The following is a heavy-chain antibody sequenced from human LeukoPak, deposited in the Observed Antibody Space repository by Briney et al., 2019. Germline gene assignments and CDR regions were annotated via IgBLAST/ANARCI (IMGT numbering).Heavy chain of an antibody. V-gene: IGHV4-39*07. J-gene: IGHJ4*02. Sequence: PSETLSLTCTVSGGSISSRSYYWGWIRQPPGKGLEWIGSIYYSGSSYYNPSLKSRVTISVDTSKNQFSLKLSSVTAADTAVYYCARRVVVAANIYYFDYWGQGTLVTVSS. D-gene: IGHD2-15*01. CDR1: GGSISSRSYY. CDR2: IYYSGSS. CDR3: ARRVVVAANIYYFDY.